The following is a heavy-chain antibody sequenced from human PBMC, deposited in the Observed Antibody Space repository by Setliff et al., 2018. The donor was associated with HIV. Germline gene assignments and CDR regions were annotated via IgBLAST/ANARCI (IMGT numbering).Heavy chain of an antibody. D-gene: IGHD6-6*01. CDR3: ARDPTGGAARFDY. CDR1: GGTFSSYT. CDR2: IIPMFGTP. J-gene: IGHJ4*02. Sequence: SVKVSCKTSGGTFSSYTFSWVRQAPGQGLEWMGGIIPMFGTPNYAQKFQGRVTITADESTNTAYMELIGLKSEDTAVYYCARDPTGGAARFDYWGQGTLVTVS. V-gene: IGHV1-69*13.